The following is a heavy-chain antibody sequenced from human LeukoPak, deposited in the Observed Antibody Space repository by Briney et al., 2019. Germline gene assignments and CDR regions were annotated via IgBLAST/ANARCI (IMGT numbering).Heavy chain of an antibody. D-gene: IGHD6-19*01. CDR2: IYTSGST. Sequence: SETLSLTCTVSGGSISSCYWSWIRQPAGKGLEWIGRIYTSGSTNYNPSLKSRLTMSVDTSKNQFSLKLSSVTAADTAVYYCASSPLSVAGDTFDYWGQGSLVTVSS. CDR3: ASSPLSVAGDTFDY. V-gene: IGHV4-4*07. CDR1: GGSISSCY. J-gene: IGHJ4*02.